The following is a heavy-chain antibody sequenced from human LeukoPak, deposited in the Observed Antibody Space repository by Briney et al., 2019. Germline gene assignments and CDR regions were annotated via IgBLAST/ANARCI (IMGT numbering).Heavy chain of an antibody. CDR1: GYTFTGYY. CDR2: INPNSGGT. Sequence: ASVKVSCKASGYTFTGYYMHWVRQAPGQGLEWMGWINPNSGGTNYAQKFQGRVTMTRGTSISTAYMELSRLRSDDTAVYYCAGGRYDYVWGSYRLRRDDAFDIWGQGTMVTVSS. CDR3: AGGRYDYVWGSYRLRRDDAFDI. V-gene: IGHV1-2*02. D-gene: IGHD3-16*02. J-gene: IGHJ3*02.